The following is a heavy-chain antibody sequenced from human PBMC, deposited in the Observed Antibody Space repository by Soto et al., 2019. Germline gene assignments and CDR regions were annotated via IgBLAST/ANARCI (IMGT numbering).Heavy chain of an antibody. V-gene: IGHV4-59*01. Sequence: SETLSLTCTVSGGSISSYYWSWIRQPPGKGLEWIGYIYYSGSTNYNPSLKSRVTISVDTSKNQFSLKLSSVTAADTAVYYCATGYCSGGSCYNNLFDPWGQGTLVTVSS. D-gene: IGHD2-15*01. CDR3: ATGYCSGGSCYNNLFDP. CDR2: IYYSGST. CDR1: GGSISSYY. J-gene: IGHJ5*02.